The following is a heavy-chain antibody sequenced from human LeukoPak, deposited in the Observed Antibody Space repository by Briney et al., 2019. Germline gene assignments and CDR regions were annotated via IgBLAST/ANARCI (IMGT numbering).Heavy chain of an antibody. CDR3: AKAITSIAALNWFDP. V-gene: IGHV3-23*01. Sequence: PGGSLRLSCAASGFTFSSYAMSWVRQAPGKGLEWVSAISGSGGSTYYADSAKGRFTISRDNSKNTLYLQMNSLRAEDTAVYYCAKAITSIAALNWFDPWGQGTLVTVSS. J-gene: IGHJ5*02. CDR1: GFTFSSYA. CDR2: ISGSGGST. D-gene: IGHD6-6*01.